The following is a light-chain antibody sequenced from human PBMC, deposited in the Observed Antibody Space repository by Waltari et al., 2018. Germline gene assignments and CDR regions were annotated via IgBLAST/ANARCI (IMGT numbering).Light chain of an antibody. V-gene: IGLV1-47*01. J-gene: IGLJ2*01. CDR2: RNN. CDR3: AAWDDSLSGPV. CDR1: SSNIGSHY. Sequence: QSVLTQPPSASGTPGQRVTISCSGSSSNIGSHYVYWYQQLPGTAPKLRIYRNNQRPSGVPDRFSGSKSGTSASRAISGLRSEDEAEYYCAAWDDSLSGPVFGGGTKLTVL.